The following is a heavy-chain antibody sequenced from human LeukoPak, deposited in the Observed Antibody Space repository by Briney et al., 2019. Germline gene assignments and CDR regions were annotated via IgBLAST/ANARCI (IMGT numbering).Heavy chain of an antibody. V-gene: IGHV3-48*04. CDR3: ARDSGPFYSSGRGLFDY. CDR2: ISSSSSTI. CDR1: GFTFSSYS. Sequence: PGGSLRLSCAASGFTFSSYSMNWVRQAPGKGLEWVSYISSSSSTIYYADSVKGRFTISRDNAKNSLYLQMNGLRAEDTAVYHCARDSGPFYSSGRGLFDYWGQGTLVTVSS. J-gene: IGHJ4*02. D-gene: IGHD6-19*01.